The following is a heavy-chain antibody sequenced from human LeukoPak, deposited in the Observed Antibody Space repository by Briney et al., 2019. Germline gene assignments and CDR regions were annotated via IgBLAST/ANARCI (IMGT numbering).Heavy chain of an antibody. D-gene: IGHD6-13*01. Sequence: PGRSLRLSCAASGFTFADYAMHWVRQAPGKGLEWVSGITWNSGSVDYADSVKGRFTISRDNAKNSLYLQMNSLRAEDTALYYCAKDTAAAYYYYGMDVWGQGTTVTVSS. CDR2: ITWNSGSV. J-gene: IGHJ6*02. CDR3: AKDTAAAYYYYGMDV. CDR1: GFTFADYA. V-gene: IGHV3-9*01.